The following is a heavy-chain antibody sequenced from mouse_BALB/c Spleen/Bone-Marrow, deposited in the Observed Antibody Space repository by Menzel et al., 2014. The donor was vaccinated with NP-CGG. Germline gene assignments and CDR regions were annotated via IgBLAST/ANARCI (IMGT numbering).Heavy chain of an antibody. D-gene: IGHD2-1*01. CDR2: IDPANGNT. J-gene: IGHJ4*01. CDR1: GFNIKDTY. CDR3: AREDYGNSYAMDY. V-gene: IGHV14-3*02. Sequence: EVMLVESGAELVKPGASVKLSCTASGFNIKDTYMHWVKQRPEQGLDWIGRIDPANGNTKCDPKFQGKATITADTSSSAAYLQLSSLTSEDTAVYYCAREDYGNSYAMDYWGQGTSVTVSS.